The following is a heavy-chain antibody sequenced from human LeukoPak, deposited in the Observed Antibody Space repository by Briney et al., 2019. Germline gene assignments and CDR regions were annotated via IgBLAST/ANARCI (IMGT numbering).Heavy chain of an antibody. CDR2: IYYSGST. J-gene: IGHJ4*02. D-gene: IGHD4-17*01. CDR3: ARENHDYGDFSFFDY. CDR1: GSSISSYY. Sequence: SETLSLTCTVSGSSISSYYWSWIRQPPGKGLEWIGYIYYSGSTNYNPSLKSRVTISVDTYKNQFSLKLSSVTAADTAMYYCARENHDYGDFSFFDYWGQGTLVTVSS. V-gene: IGHV4-59*01.